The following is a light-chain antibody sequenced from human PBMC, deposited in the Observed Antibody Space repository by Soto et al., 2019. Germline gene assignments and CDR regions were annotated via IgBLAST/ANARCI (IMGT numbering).Light chain of an antibody. CDR2: DVS. CDR1: SSDVGGYNY. Sequence: QSVLTQPASVSGSPGRSITISCTGTSSDVGGYNYVSWYQQHPGTAPKLMIYDVSNRPSGVSNRFSGSKSGNTASLTISGLQAEDEADYYCSSSTSSSTGPLYGSGTGTKVTVL. V-gene: IGLV2-14*01. J-gene: IGLJ1*01. CDR3: SSSTSSSTGPLYG.